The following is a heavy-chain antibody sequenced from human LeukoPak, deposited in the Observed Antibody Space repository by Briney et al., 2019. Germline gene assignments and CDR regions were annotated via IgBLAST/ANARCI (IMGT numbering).Heavy chain of an antibody. J-gene: IGHJ4*02. D-gene: IGHD4-17*01. V-gene: IGHV3-23*01. CDR3: ARDKAPYGDYTFDY. CDR2: ISGSGGST. CDR1: GFTFSSYA. Sequence: GGSLRLSCAASGFTFSSYAMSWVRQAPGKGLEWVSAISGSGGSTYYADSVKGRFTISRDNSKNTLYLQMNSLRAEDTAVYYCARDKAPYGDYTFDYWGQGTLVTVSS.